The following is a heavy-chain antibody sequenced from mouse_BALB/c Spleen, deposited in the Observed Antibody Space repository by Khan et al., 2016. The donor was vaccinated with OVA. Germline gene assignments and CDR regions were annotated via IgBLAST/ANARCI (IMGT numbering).Heavy chain of an antibody. J-gene: IGHJ2*01. CDR2: INPSSGYT. Sequence: VKLMESGAELVKPGASVKMSCKASGYTFTSYTMHWVKQRPGQGLEWIGYINPSSGYTKYNQKFKDKATLTADKSSSTAYMQLSSRTSEDSAVYYWARKSTRASYWGQGTTLTVSS. V-gene: IGHV1-4*01. CDR3: ARKSTRASY. CDR1: GYTFTSYT. D-gene: IGHD3-1*01.